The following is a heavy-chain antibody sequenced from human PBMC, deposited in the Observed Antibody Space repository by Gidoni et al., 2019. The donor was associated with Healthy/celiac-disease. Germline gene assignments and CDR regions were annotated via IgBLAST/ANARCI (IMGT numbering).Heavy chain of an antibody. CDR3: AREGVDSGSYSAGGGLGY. J-gene: IGHJ4*02. V-gene: IGHV1-69*08. CDR1: GGTFSSYT. Sequence: QVQLVQSGAEVKKPGSSVKVSCKASGGTFSSYTISWVRQAPGQGLEWMGRIIPILGIANYAQKFQGRVTITADKSTSTAYMELSSLRSEDTAVYYCAREGVDSGSYSAGGGLGYWGQGTLVTVSS. D-gene: IGHD1-26*01. CDR2: IIPILGIA.